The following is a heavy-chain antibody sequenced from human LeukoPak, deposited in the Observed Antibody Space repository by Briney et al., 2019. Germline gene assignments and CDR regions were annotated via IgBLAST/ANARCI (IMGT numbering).Heavy chain of an antibody. V-gene: IGHV3-11*04. CDR2: ISSSGSTI. J-gene: IGHJ4*02. CDR1: GFTFSDYY. CDR3: ARVGYSSSWYPWYYFDY. Sequence: GGSLRLSCAASGFTFSDYYMSWIRQAPGKGLEWVSYISSSGSTIYYADSVKGRFTISRDNAKNSLYLQTNSLRAEDTAVYYCARVGYSSSWYPWYYFDYWGQGTLVTVSS. D-gene: IGHD6-13*01.